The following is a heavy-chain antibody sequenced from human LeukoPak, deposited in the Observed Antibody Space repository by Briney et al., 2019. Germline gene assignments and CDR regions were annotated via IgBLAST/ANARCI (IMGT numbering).Heavy chain of an antibody. D-gene: IGHD3-10*01. Sequence: SETPSLTCAVYGGSFSGYYWSWIRQPPGKGLEWIGEINHSGSTNYNPSLKSRVTISVDTSKNLFSLKLSSVTAADTAVYYCARGRWFGELFYRPGDSYFDYWGQGTLVTVSS. CDR3: ARGRWFGELFYRPGDSYFDY. J-gene: IGHJ4*02. CDR1: GGSFSGYY. CDR2: INHSGST. V-gene: IGHV4-34*01.